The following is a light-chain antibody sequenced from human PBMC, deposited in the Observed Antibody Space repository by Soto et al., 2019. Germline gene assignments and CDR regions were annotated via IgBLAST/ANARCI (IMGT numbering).Light chain of an antibody. CDR1: QSVSSNF. Sequence: EIVWTQSPGTLSLSPGERATLSCKARQSVSSNFLAWYQRKPGQAPRLLIYGASYRTTEITYRFSGSGSGTDFTLTITRLEPEDFAVYYCQQYGTSPPTFGQGTKVDI. V-gene: IGKV3-20*01. J-gene: IGKJ1*01. CDR2: GAS. CDR3: QQYGTSPPT.